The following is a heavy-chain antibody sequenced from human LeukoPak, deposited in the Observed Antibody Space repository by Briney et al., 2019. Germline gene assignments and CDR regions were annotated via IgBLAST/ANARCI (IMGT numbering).Heavy chain of an antibody. D-gene: IGHD6-13*01. CDR1: GGSFSGYY. CDR3: ARVRGYSSSWYPGWFDP. V-gene: IGHV4-34*01. CDR2: INHSGST. J-gene: IGHJ5*02. Sequence: SETLSLTCAVYGGSFSGYYWSWIRQPPGKGLEWIGEINHSGSTNYNPSLKSRVTISVDTSKNQFSLKLSSVTAADTAVYYCARVRGYSSSWYPGWFDPWGQGTLVTVYS.